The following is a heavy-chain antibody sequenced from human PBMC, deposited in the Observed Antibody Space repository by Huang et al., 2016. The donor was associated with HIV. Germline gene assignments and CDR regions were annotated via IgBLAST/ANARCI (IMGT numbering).Heavy chain of an antibody. J-gene: IGHJ4*02. V-gene: IGHV3-53*01. CDR3: AAQWELRGGVDF. CDR2: IYSDDST. Sequence: EVQLVESGGGLIQPGGSLGLSCAASGFTVVSNYMGWVRQAPGKGLEWVSVIYSDDSTYFADSVKGRFTISRDNSKNTLYLQMNSLRAEDTAVYYCAAQWELRGGVDFWGQGTLVTVSS. CDR1: GFTVVSNY. D-gene: IGHD1-26*01.